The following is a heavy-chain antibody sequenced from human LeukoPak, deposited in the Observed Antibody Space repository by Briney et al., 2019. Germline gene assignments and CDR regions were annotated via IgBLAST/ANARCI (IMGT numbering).Heavy chain of an antibody. J-gene: IGHJ4*02. CDR1: GFSFSGFD. D-gene: IGHD3-10*01. CDR2: IGTSVNAI. V-gene: IGHV3-48*03. CDR3: ARDSVWFGDLLN. Sequence: GESLKISCAASGFSFSGFDMNWVRQAPGKGLEWIAHIGTSVNAIYYADSVKGRFTISRDNARDSLFLQMDSLRVEDAAVYYCARDSVWFGDLLNWGQGALVIVST.